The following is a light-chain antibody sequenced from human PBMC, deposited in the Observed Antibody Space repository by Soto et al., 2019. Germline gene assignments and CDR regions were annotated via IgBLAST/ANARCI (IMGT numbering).Light chain of an antibody. CDR3: QQRSNWPPYT. CDR2: DAS. Sequence: EIVLTQSPATLSLSPGERATLSCRASQSVSSYLAWYQQNPGQAPRLLIYDASNRATGIPARFSGSGSGTDFTITISSLEPEDFAFYYCQQRSNWPPYTFGQWTKLEIK. V-gene: IGKV3-11*01. J-gene: IGKJ2*01. CDR1: QSVSSY.